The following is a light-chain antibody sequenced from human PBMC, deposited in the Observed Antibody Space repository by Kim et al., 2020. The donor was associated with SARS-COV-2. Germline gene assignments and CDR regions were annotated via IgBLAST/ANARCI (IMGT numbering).Light chain of an antibody. CDR2: KTS. CDR3: QQYHSYST. Sequence: SASVGDRVTITGRASQSINSWLAWYQQKPGKAPKLLIYKTSNLESGVPSRFSGSGSGTEFALTISSLQPDDFATYYCQQYHSYSTFGQGTKVDIK. J-gene: IGKJ1*01. V-gene: IGKV1-5*03. CDR1: QSINSW.